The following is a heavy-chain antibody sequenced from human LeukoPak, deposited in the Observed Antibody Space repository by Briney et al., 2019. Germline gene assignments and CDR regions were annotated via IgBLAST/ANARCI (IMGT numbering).Heavy chain of an antibody. CDR1: GGSISSGGYY. CDR3: ARRMALPPPVAGLDAFDI. V-gene: IGHV4-31*03. J-gene: IGHJ3*02. CDR2: IYYSGST. D-gene: IGHD6-19*01. Sequence: PSDTLSLTCTVSGGSISSGGYYWSWIRQHPGKGLEWIGYIYYSGSTYYNPSLKSRVTISVDTSKNQFSLKLSSVTAADTAVYYCARRMALPPPVAGLDAFDIWGQGTMVTVSS.